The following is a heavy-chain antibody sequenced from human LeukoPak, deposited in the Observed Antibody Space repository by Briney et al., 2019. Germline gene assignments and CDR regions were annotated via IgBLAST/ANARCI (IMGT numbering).Heavy chain of an antibody. CDR1: GGSISIYY. V-gene: IGHV4-59*01. D-gene: IGHD6-25*01. J-gene: IGHJ6*03. CDR2: IYYSGST. CDR3: AREADYYLDV. Sequence: SETLSLTCTVSGGSISIYYWSWIRQPPGKGLEWIEHIYYSGSTNYNPSLKSRVTISVDTSKNQFSLKLSSVTAADTAVYYCAREADYYLDVWGKGTTVTVSS.